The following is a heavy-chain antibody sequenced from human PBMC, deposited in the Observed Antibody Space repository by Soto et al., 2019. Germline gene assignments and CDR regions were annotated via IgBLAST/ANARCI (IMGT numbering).Heavy chain of an antibody. CDR3: ARHTVIFSYYFDY. Sequence: WETLSLTCTVSGGSISSHYWRWIRQPPGKGLEWIGYIYYSGSTNYNPSLKSRVTISVDTSKNQFSLKLSSVTAADTAVYYCARHTVIFSYYFDYWGQGTLVTVS. CDR1: GGSISSHY. CDR2: IYYSGST. D-gene: IGHD3-16*02. J-gene: IGHJ4*02. V-gene: IGHV4-59*08.